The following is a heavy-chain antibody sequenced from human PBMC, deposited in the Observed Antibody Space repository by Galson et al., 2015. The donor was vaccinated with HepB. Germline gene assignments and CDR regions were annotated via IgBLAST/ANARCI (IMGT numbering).Heavy chain of an antibody. CDR2: IYPGDSDT. CDR3: ARSGRIYSGIKGWFDP. Sequence: QSGAEVKKPGESLKISCKGSGYSFTSYWIGWVRQMPGKGLEWTGIIYPGDSDTRYSPSFQGQVTISADKSISTAYLQWSSLKASDTAMYYCARSGRIYSGIKGWFDPWGQGTLVTVSS. D-gene: IGHD1-26*01. CDR1: GYSFTSYW. J-gene: IGHJ5*02. V-gene: IGHV5-51*01.